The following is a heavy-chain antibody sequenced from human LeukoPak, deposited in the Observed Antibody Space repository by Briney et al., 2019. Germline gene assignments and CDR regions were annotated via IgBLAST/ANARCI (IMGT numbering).Heavy chain of an antibody. CDR3: ARAGLPPGKEFDP. V-gene: IGHV4-30-2*01. CDR2: IYHSGST. D-gene: IGHD4-11*01. Sequence: PSQTLSLTCTVSGGSISSSSYYWGWIRQPPGKGLGWIGYIYHSGSTYYNPSLKSRVTISVDRFKNQFSLKLSSVTAADTAVYYCARAGLPPGKEFDPWGQGTLVTVSS. CDR1: GGSISSSSYY. J-gene: IGHJ5*02.